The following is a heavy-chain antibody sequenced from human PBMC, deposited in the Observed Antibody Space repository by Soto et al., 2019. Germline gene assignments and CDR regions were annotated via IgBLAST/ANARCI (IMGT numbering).Heavy chain of an antibody. CDR3: ARYYYDSSGYLNWFDP. D-gene: IGHD3-22*01. CDR1: GGSISSGGYS. V-gene: IGHV4-30-2*01. Sequence: SETLSLTCAVSGGSISSGGYSWSWIRQPPGKGLEWIGYIYHSGSTYYNPSLKSRVTISVDKSKNQFSLKLSSVTAADTAVYYCARYYYDSSGYLNWFDPWGQGTLVTVSS. CDR2: IYHSGST. J-gene: IGHJ5*02.